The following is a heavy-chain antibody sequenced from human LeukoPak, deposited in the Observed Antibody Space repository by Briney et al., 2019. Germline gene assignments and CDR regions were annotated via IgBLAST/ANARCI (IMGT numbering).Heavy chain of an antibody. J-gene: IGHJ4*02. Sequence: SETLSLTCAVYGGSFNGYYWSWLRQPPGKGPEWIGEINHSGSTNYNPSLKSRVTISVDTSKNQFSLKLSSVTAADTAVYYCARQTAKNVDTARFDYWGQGTLVTVSS. CDR2: INHSGST. V-gene: IGHV4-34*01. CDR3: ARQTAKNVDTARFDY. CDR1: GGSFNGYY. D-gene: IGHD5-18*01.